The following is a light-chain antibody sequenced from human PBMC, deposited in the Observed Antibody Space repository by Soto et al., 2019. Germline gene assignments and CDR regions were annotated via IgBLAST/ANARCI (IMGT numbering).Light chain of an antibody. V-gene: IGKV3-15*01. J-gene: IGKJ5*01. Sequence: EIVMTQSPGTLSVSPGERVTLSCRASQSVSSNLAWYQQKAGQAPRLLIYGASTRATGIPARFSGSGSGTEFTLTISSLQSEDFAVYYCQQYNNWPPKVTFGQGTRLEMK. CDR2: GAS. CDR3: QQYNNWPPKVT. CDR1: QSVSSN.